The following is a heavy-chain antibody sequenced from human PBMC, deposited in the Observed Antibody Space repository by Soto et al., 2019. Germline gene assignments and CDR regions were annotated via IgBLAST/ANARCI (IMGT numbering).Heavy chain of an antibody. Sequence: PGGSLRLSCAASGFTFSTYAMAWVRQAPGKGLEWVSGVSASGLNTDYADPVKGRFYISRDNSKNTVSLQMNSLRAEDTAVYYCAKDRYGDYGGIDYWGQGTMVTVSS. D-gene: IGHD4-17*01. V-gene: IGHV3-23*01. CDR2: VSASGLNT. CDR3: AKDRYGDYGGIDY. CDR1: GFTFSTYA. J-gene: IGHJ4*02.